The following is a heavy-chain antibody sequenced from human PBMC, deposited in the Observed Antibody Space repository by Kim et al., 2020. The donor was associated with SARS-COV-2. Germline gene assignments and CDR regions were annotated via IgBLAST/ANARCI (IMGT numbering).Heavy chain of an antibody. J-gene: IGHJ6*02. CDR3: AKDIEGIAMIVVVIPYYYYGMDV. CDR1: GFTFSSYG. CDR2: ISYDGSNK. Sequence: GGSLRLSCAASGFTFSSYGMHWVRQAPGKGLEWVAVISYDGSNKYYADSVKRRFTISRDNSKNTLYLQMNSLRAEDTAVYYCAKDIEGIAMIVVVIPYYYYGMDVWGQGTTVTVSS. V-gene: IGHV3-30*18. D-gene: IGHD3-22*01.